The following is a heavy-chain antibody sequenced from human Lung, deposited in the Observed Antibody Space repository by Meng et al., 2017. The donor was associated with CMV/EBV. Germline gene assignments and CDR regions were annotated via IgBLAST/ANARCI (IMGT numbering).Heavy chain of an antibody. CDR3: ARAGPGWFDP. Sequence: LTCTVSGGSVSRGSYYWSWIRQPPGKGLEWIGYIYYSGSTNYNPSLKSRVTISADTSKNQFSLRLSSVTAADTAVYYCARAGPGWFDPWGQGTLVTVSS. V-gene: IGHV4-61*01. CDR2: IYYSGST. CDR1: GGSVSRGSYY. J-gene: IGHJ5*02.